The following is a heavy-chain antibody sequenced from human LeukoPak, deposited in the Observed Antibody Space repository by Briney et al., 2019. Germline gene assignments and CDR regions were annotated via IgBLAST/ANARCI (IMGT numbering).Heavy chain of an antibody. D-gene: IGHD4-23*01. CDR1: GGSISSGSYY. CDR2: IYTSGST. Sequence: SETLSLTCTVSGGSISSGSYYWSWIRQPAEKGLEWIGRIYTSGSTDYNPSLKSRVTISVDTSKNQFSLKLSSVTAADTAVYYCATTVVAAKAFDIWGQGTMVTVSS. J-gene: IGHJ3*02. CDR3: ATTVVAAKAFDI. V-gene: IGHV4-61*02.